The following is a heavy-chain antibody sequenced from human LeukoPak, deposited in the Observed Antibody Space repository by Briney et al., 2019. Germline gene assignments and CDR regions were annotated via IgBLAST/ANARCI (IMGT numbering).Heavy chain of an antibody. CDR1: GYTFTGYY. Sequence: ASVKVSRKASGYTFTGYYMHWVRQAPGQGLEWMGWIDPNSGGTNYAQKFQGRVTMTRDTSISTAYMELSRLRSDDTAVYYCARDQEWELLPTSDASTDAFDIWGQGTMVTVSS. CDR2: IDPNSGGT. V-gene: IGHV1-2*02. J-gene: IGHJ3*02. D-gene: IGHD1-26*01. CDR3: ARDQEWELLPTSDASTDAFDI.